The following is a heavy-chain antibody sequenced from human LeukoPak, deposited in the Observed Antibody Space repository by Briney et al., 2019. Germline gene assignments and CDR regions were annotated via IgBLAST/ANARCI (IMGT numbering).Heavy chain of an antibody. Sequence: SETLSLTCTVSGGSISSYYWSRIRQPAGKGLEWIGRIYTSGSTNYNPSLKSRVTMSVDTSKNQFSLKLSSVTAADTAVYYCASGLRRIQLWLLDYWGQGTLVTVSS. J-gene: IGHJ4*02. CDR2: IYTSGST. CDR1: GGSISSYY. CDR3: ASGLRRIQLWLLDY. D-gene: IGHD5-18*01. V-gene: IGHV4-4*07.